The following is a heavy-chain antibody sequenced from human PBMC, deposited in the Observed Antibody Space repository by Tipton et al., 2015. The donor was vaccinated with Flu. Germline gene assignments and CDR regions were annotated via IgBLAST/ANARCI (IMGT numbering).Heavy chain of an antibody. D-gene: IGHD3-16*01. Sequence: TLSLTCAVYGGSFSGYYWSWIRQPPGKGLEWIGEIDDSGSTNYNPSLKGRVTISVDTSKNQFSLKLSSVTAADTAVYYCARGRVRGGLWGQGTLVTVSS. CDR1: GGSFSGYY. J-gene: IGHJ4*02. CDR3: ARGRVRGGL. CDR2: IDDSGST. V-gene: IGHV4-34*01.